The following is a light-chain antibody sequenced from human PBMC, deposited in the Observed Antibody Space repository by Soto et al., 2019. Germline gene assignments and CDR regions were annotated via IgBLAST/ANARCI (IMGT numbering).Light chain of an antibody. Sequence: QSVLTQPPSASGTPGQRVTISCSGSNSNIGRNTVSWYQQVPGTPPKSLIYSNDQRPSGVPDRISGSRSGTSASLAISGLQSGDEAEYYCAAWDDTLGARVFGGGTKLTVL. V-gene: IGLV1-44*01. CDR2: SND. CDR3: AAWDDTLGARV. CDR1: NSNIGRNT. J-gene: IGLJ2*01.